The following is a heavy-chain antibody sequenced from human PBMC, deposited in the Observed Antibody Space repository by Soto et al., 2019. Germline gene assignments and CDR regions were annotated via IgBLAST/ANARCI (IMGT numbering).Heavy chain of an antibody. CDR2: ISAYNGNT. V-gene: IGHV1-18*04. Sequence: ASAKVSCKASGYTFTVYGISWVRQAPGQGLQWMGWISAYNGNTNYAQKLQGRVTMTTDTSTSTAYMELRSLSSDDTAVYYCASDQLSRSWYVHYYYYHKDVWGQRSTV. D-gene: IGHD6-13*01. J-gene: IGHJ6*02. CDR3: ASDQLSRSWYVHYYYYHKDV. CDR1: GYTFTVYG.